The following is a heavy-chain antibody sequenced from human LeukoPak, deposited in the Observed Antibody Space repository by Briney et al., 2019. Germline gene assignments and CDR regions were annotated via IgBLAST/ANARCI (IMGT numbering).Heavy chain of an antibody. D-gene: IGHD3-3*01. Sequence: PSETLSLTCAVYGGSFSGYYWSWIRQPPGKGLEWIGEINHSGSTTYNPSLKSRVTISVDTSKSQFSLKLSSVTASDTAVYYCARGPYYDFWSGYEGYYYYYGMDVWGQGTTVTVSS. CDR1: GGSFSGYY. V-gene: IGHV4-34*01. J-gene: IGHJ6*02. CDR2: INHSGST. CDR3: ARGPYYDFWSGYEGYYYYYGMDV.